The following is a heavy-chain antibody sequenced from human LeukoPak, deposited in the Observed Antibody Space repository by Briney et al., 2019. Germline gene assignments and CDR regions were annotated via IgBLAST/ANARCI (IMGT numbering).Heavy chain of an antibody. V-gene: IGHV4-4*02. Sequence: SETLSLTCAVSGGSISSSNWWSWVRQPPGKGLEWIGEIYHSGSTNYNPSLKSRITISVDTSKNQFSLKLSSVTAADTAVYYCAKGSDFWSGLRWGYFDYWGQGTLVTVSS. D-gene: IGHD3-3*01. CDR1: GGSISSSNW. J-gene: IGHJ4*02. CDR2: IYHSGST. CDR3: AKGSDFWSGLRWGYFDY.